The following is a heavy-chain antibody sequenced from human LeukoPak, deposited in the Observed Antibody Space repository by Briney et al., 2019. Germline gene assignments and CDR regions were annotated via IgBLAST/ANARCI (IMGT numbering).Heavy chain of an antibody. CDR2: ISSSGDII. Sequence: GGSLRLSCATSGFAFRSYEMNWLRQAPGKGLEWLSYISSSGDIIYYAESVKGRFTISRDDDEHSVFLQLNTLRAEDTAMYYCVKEPRDTYGTNCFVSWGQGTLLIVSS. CDR1: GFAFRSYE. V-gene: IGHV3-48*03. CDR3: VKEPRDTYGTNCFVS. J-gene: IGHJ5*01. D-gene: IGHD2-21*01.